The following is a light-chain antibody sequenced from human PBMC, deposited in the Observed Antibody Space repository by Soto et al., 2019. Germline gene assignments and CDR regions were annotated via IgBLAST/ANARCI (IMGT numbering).Light chain of an antibody. J-gene: IGLJ2*01. CDR1: SSDFGGYKY. CDR3: SSYTNNIVGVV. CDR2: EVS. Sequence: QSALTQPASVSGSPGQSITISCTGTSSDFGGYKYVSWYQQHPGKAPKLIIYEVSNRPSGVSSRFSGSKSGNAASLTISGLQAEDEADYYCSSYTNNIVGVVFGGGTKLTVL. V-gene: IGLV2-14*01.